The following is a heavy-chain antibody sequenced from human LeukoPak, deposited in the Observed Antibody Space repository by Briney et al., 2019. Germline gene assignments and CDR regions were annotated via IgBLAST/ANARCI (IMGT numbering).Heavy chain of an antibody. CDR2: IRYDGSSK. D-gene: IGHD3-3*01. CDR3: AKEGYYDFWSGYRHPFDY. V-gene: IGHV3-30*02. Sequence: GGSLRLSCAASGFTFSSYGMHWVRQAPGKGLEWVAFIRYDGSSKYYADSVKGRFTISRDNSKNTLYLQMNSLRAEDTAVYYCAKEGYYDFWSGYRHPFDYWGQGTLVTVSS. CDR1: GFTFSSYG. J-gene: IGHJ4*02.